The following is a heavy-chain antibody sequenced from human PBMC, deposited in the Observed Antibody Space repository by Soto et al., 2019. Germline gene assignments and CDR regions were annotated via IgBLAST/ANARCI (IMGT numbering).Heavy chain of an antibody. Sequence: QVQLVESGGGLVKPGGSLRLSCEASGFTFSDDYMNWIRQAPGKGLEWVSYISRHDGAVTYYADSVKGRFTISRDNAKNSLYLQMNSLRAEDTAVYYCAIDPDETTGPGFDYWGQGTLVTVSS. V-gene: IGHV3-11*01. J-gene: IGHJ4*02. CDR3: AIDPDETTGPGFDY. CDR2: ISRHDGAVT. D-gene: IGHD4-17*01. CDR1: GFTFSDDY.